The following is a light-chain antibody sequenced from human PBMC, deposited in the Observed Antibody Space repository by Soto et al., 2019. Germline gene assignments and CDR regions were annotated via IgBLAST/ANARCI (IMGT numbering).Light chain of an antibody. CDR1: YSNIGIND. V-gene: IGLV1-44*01. Sequence: QSVLTQPPSASGTPGQRVTVSFSGTYSNIGINDVHWYRQLSVTAPQILIYDTSQRATGVPDRFSGSRSGTSASLVISGLQTEDEADYHCAAWDDILNGPAFGGGTKLTVL. J-gene: IGLJ2*01. CDR2: DTS. CDR3: AAWDDILNGPA.